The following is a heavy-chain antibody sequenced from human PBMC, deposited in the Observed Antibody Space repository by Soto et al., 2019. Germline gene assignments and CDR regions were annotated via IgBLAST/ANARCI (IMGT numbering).Heavy chain of an antibody. V-gene: IGHV3-15*01. CDR1: GLDLSHPW. CDR3: AKALSCSGGSCVFDY. D-gene: IGHD2-15*01. Sequence: GGSLRLSCAASGLDLSHPWMTWVRQAAGKGLEWVARIKSKTDGGTADYAAPVKGRFSISRDDSKNTVDLQMNSLRAEDTAVYYCAKALSCSGGSCVFDYCGQGTLVTVSS. CDR2: IKSKTDGGTA. J-gene: IGHJ4*02.